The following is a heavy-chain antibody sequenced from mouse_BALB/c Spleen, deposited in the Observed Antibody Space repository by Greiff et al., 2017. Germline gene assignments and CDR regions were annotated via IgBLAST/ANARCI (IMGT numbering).Heavy chain of an antibody. Sequence: VMLVESGAELARPGASVKMSCKASGYTFTSYTMHWVKQRPGQGLEWIGYINPSSGYTNYNQKFKDKATLTADKSSSTAYMQLSSLTSEDSAVYYCATTGRYFDVWGAGTTVTVSS. V-gene: IGHV1-4*01. CDR1: GYTFTSYT. D-gene: IGHD4-1*02. CDR2: INPSSGYT. CDR3: ATTGRYFDV. J-gene: IGHJ1*01.